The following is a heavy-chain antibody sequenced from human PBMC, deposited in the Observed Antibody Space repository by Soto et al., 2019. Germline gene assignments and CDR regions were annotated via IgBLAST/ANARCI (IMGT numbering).Heavy chain of an antibody. CDR2: IWYDGSDK. CDR3: ARDPSFGAIDY. V-gene: IGHV3-33*01. D-gene: IGHD3-16*01. J-gene: IGHJ4*02. Sequence: GGSLRLSCASSGFIFSSYGMHWVRQAPGKGLDWVAVIWYDGSDKYYAESVKGRFTISRDNSKNTLYLQVNSLRVEDTGVYYCARDPSFGAIDYWGLGTLVTVSS. CDR1: GFIFSSYG.